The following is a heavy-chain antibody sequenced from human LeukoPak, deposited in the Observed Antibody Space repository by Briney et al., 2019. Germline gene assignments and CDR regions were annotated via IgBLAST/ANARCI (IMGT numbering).Heavy chain of an antibody. CDR1: GFTFSTYV. V-gene: IGHV3-23*01. D-gene: IGHD5-12*01. Sequence: GGSLRLSCAASGFTFSTYVMSWVRQAPGKGLEWVSGISDSGDSTYYADSVKGRFTISRDNARNSLFLQMNSLRAEDTAIYYCARDRPLSGYDFDSWGQGTLVTVSS. CDR3: ARDRPLSGYDFDS. J-gene: IGHJ4*02. CDR2: ISDSGDST.